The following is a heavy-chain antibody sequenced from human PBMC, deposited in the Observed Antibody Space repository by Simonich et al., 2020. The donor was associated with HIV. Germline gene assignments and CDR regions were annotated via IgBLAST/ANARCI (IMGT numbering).Heavy chain of an antibody. CDR2: IYHSGST. D-gene: IGHD6-13*01. Sequence: QVQLQESGPGLVKPSETLSLTCAVSGYSISSGYYCGWIRQPPGKGLEWIGSIYHSGSTYYNPSLKRRVTISGDTSKNQFSLKLSSVTAADTAVYYCARVLGIAAAIDSFQHWGQGTLVTVSS. V-gene: IGHV4-38-2*01. CDR3: ARVLGIAAAIDSFQH. CDR1: GYSISSGYY. J-gene: IGHJ1*01.